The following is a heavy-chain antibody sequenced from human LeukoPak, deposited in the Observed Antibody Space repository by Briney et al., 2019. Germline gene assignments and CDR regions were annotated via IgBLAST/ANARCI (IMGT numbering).Heavy chain of an antibody. CDR2: IKQDGSEK. CDR3: ATGRRAGLFDY. J-gene: IGHJ4*02. CDR1: GFTFSSWW. V-gene: IGHV3-7*01. Sequence: QTGGSLRLSCAASGFTFSSWWMTWVRQAPGKGLEWVANIKQDGSEKYYVDSVKGRFTISRDNAKNSLYLQMNSLRAEDTAVYYCATGRRAGLFDYWGQGTLVTVSS.